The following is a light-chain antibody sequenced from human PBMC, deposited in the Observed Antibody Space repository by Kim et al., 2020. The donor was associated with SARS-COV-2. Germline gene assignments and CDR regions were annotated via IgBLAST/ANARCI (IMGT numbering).Light chain of an antibody. Sequence: QSVVTQPPSTSGTPGQTVTISCSGSNSNVGGNSVNWYQQLPGTAPKLLIYTNNRRPSGVPDRFSGSKSGTSASLTISGLQSEDEAYYSCATWDDVLNGRIFGGGTQLTVL. CDR3: ATWDDVLNGRI. CDR2: TNN. J-gene: IGLJ2*01. CDR1: NSNVGGNS. V-gene: IGLV1-44*01.